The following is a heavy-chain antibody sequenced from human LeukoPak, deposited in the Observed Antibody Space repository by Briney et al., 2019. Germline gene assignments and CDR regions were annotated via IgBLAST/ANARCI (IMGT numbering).Heavy chain of an antibody. J-gene: IGHJ4*02. CDR3: AKERSGATPLFDY. CDR1: EFDFSSHA. V-gene: IGHV3-23*01. Sequence: PGGSLRLSCAASEFDFSSHAMTWIRQAPGKGLEWVSAISISGSKTYYADSVKGRFTISRDNSKNTLYLQMNSLRAEDTAVYYCAKERSGATPLFDYWGQGTLVTVSS. CDR2: ISISGSKT. D-gene: IGHD6-19*01.